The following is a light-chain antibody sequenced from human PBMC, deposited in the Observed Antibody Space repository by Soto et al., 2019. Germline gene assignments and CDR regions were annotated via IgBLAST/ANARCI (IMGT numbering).Light chain of an antibody. CDR3: QQSYSTPRT. CDR1: QSISSY. J-gene: IGKJ2*02. V-gene: IGKV1-39*01. CDR2: AAS. Sequence: DIPMTQSPSSLSASVGDRVTITCRASQSISSYLNWYQQKPGKAPKLLIFAASSLQSGVPSGFSGSGSGTDFTLTISSLQPEDFATYYCQQSYSTPRTFGQGTKLEIK.